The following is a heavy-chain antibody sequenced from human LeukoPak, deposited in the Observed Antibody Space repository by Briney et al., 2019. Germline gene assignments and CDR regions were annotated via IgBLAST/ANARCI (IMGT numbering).Heavy chain of an antibody. V-gene: IGHV4-59*01. CDR2: IYYSGST. D-gene: IGHD6-19*01. J-gene: IGHJ4*02. CDR3: ARVRSSGWGKGFDY. CDR1: GGSISTYY. Sequence: SETLSLTCTVSGGSISTYYWSWIRQPPGKGLEWIGYIYYSGSTNYNPSLKSRVTISVDTSKNQFSLKLSSVTAADTAVYYCARVRSSGWGKGFDYWGQGTLVTVSS.